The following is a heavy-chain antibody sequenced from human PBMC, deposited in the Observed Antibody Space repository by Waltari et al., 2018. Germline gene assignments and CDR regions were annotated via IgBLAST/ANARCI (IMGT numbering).Heavy chain of an antibody. V-gene: IGHV3-23*04. J-gene: IGHJ4*02. CDR2: ISGSGGST. CDR3: AKDRWGPY. Sequence: EVQLVESGGGLVQPGGSLRLSCAASGFTFSSYAMSWVRQAPGKGLAWVSAISGSGGSTYYADSGEGRFTISRENSKNTLYLQMNRMRAEDTAVYYCAKDRWGPYWGQGTLVTVAS. CDR1: GFTFSSYA. D-gene: IGHD3-16*01.